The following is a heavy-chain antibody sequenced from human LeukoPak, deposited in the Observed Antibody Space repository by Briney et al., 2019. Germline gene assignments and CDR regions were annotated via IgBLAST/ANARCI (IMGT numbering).Heavy chain of an antibody. D-gene: IGHD3-9*01. J-gene: IGHJ5*02. V-gene: IGHV1-8*01. Sequence: ASVKVSCKASGYTFTSYDINWARQATGQGLEWMGWMNPNSGNTGYAQKFQGRVTMTRNTSISTAYMELSSLRSEDTAVYYCARGAYYYDILTGYYHWGQGTLVTVSS. CDR2: MNPNSGNT. CDR3: ARGAYYYDILTGYYH. CDR1: GYTFTSYD.